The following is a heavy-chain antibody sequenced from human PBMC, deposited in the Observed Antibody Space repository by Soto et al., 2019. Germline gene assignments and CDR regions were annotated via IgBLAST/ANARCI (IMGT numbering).Heavy chain of an antibody. CDR1: GFTFSDHQ. Sequence: EVQLVESGGGLVQPGGSLRLSCAASGFTFSDHQMDWVRQAPGKGLEWVGRTRNKANSYTTEYAASVKGRFTISRDDSKISLYLQMNSLKTEDTAVYYCARVVGAPNWFDPWGQGTLVTVSS. D-gene: IGHD1-26*01. V-gene: IGHV3-72*01. J-gene: IGHJ5*02. CDR2: TRNKANSYTT. CDR3: ARVVGAPNWFDP.